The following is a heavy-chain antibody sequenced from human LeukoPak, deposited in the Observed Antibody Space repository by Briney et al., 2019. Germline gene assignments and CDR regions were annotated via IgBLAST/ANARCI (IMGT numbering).Heavy chain of an antibody. CDR3: ARARGYSGSYYAAFDI. CDR2: ISSSGSTI. V-gene: IGHV3-48*04. J-gene: IGHJ3*02. CDR1: AFTFSSYS. D-gene: IGHD1-26*01. Sequence: GGSLRLSCAASAFTFSSYSMNWVRQAPGKGLEWVSYISSSGSTIYYADSVKGRFTISRDNAKNSLYLQMNSLRAEDTAVYYCARARGYSGSYYAAFDIWGQGTMVTVSS.